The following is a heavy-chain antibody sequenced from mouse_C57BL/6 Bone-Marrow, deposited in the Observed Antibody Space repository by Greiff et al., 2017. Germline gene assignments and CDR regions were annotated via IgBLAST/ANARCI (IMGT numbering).Heavy chain of an antibody. Sequence: VQLQESGAELVRPGASVKLSCKASGYTFTDYYINWVKQRPGQGLEWIARIYPGSGNTYYNEKFKGKATLTADKSSSTAYMQLSSLTSEDAAVYFCARPAFDYAWFAYWGQGTLVTVSA. CDR2: IYPGSGNT. V-gene: IGHV1-76*01. CDR1: GYTFTDYY. D-gene: IGHD2-13*01. J-gene: IGHJ3*01. CDR3: ARPAFDYAWFAY.